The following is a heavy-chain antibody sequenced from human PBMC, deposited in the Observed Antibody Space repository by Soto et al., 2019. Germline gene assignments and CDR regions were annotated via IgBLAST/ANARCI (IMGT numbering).Heavy chain of an antibody. J-gene: IGHJ6*02. CDR2: ISWNSGTI. V-gene: IGHV3-9*01. D-gene: IGHD2-8*02. CDR1: GFSFDEYG. CDR3: AKSTGGTANGMDV. Sequence: EVQLVESGGGLVQPGRSLRLSCAASGFSFDEYGMHWVRQAPGKGLEWVSGISWNSGTIGYADSVKGRFSISRDNDKKSLYLQMNSLRAEDRALYYCAKSTGGTANGMDVWGQGTTVIVSS.